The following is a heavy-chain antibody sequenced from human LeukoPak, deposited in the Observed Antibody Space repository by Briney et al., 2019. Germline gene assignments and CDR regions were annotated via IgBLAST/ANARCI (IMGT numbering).Heavy chain of an antibody. V-gene: IGHV5-51*01. CDR2: IYPGDSDT. Sequence: GESLKISCKGSGYSFTSYWIGWVRQMPGKGLEWMGIIYPGDSDTRYSPSFQGQVTISADKSISTAYLQWSSLKASDTAMYYCAGNTRVRGVTHYYYGMDVWGKGTTVTVSS. D-gene: IGHD3-10*01. CDR1: GYSFTSYW. CDR3: AGNTRVRGVTHYYYGMDV. J-gene: IGHJ6*04.